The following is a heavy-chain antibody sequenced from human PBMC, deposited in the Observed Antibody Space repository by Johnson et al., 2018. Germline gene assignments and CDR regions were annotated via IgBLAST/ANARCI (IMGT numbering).Heavy chain of an antibody. Sequence: EVQLVESGGGLVKPGGSLRLSCAASGFTFSSYSMNWVRQAPGKGLQWVSAITISGDNIYYADSVKGRFTISRDNSKNSLDLQMNSLEVEDTALYYCVRDIGRSGDYTLHFQHWGQGTVVTVSS. CDR2: ITISGDNI. CDR1: GFTFSSYS. D-gene: IGHD3-3*01. CDR3: VRDIGRSGDYTLHFQH. V-gene: IGHV3-21*01. J-gene: IGHJ1*01.